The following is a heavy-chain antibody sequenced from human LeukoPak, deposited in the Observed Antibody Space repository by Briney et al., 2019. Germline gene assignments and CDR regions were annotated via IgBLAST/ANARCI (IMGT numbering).Heavy chain of an antibody. CDR1: GFTFSSYL. D-gene: IGHD1-26*01. CDR3: ARDQSIAGPTTADY. Sequence: GGSLRLSCAASGFTFSSYLMHWARQAPGKGLVWVSRISSDGVSTTYADSVKGRFSISRDNAKNTLYLQMNSLRAEDTAVYYCARDQSIAGPTTADYWGQGTLVTVSS. CDR2: ISSDGVST. J-gene: IGHJ4*02. V-gene: IGHV3-74*01.